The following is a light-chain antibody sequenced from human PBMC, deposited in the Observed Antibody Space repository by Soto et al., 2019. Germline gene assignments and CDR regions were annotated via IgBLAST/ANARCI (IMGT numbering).Light chain of an antibody. CDR3: QLPRT. V-gene: IGKV3-20*01. J-gene: IGKJ1*01. CDR1: QSVSSSY. Sequence: EIVLTQSPGTLSLSQGERATLSCRASQSVSSSYLAWYQQKPGQAPRLLIYGASSRATGIPDRFSGSGSGTDFTPPTTRLAPEDFAVYYCQLPRTFGQG. CDR2: GAS.